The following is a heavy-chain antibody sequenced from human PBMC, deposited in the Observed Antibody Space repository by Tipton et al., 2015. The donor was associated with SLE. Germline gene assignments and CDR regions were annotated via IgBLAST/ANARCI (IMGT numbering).Heavy chain of an antibody. CDR2: INHSGTT. CDR3: ARGVGAPFRYFDV. D-gene: IGHD1-26*01. CDR1: GVSFSGYY. Sequence: TLSLTCAVYGVSFSGYYCSWFRQPPGKGLEWIGEINHSGTTNYSPSLKSRVTISIDTSKNQFSLELTSVTAADTAVFYCARGVGAPFRYFDVWGRGTLVTVSS. J-gene: IGHJ2*01. V-gene: IGHV4-34*01.